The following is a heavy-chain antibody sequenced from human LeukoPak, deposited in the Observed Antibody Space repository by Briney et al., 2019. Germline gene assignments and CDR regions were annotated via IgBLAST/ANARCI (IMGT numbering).Heavy chain of an antibody. CDR1: GGSISSYY. D-gene: IGHD3-10*01. Sequence: MSSETLSLTCTVSGGSISSYYWSWIRQPPGKGLEWIGYIYYSGSTNYNPSLKSRVTISVDTSKNQFSLKLSSVTAADTAVYYCARVGSDLVWYGLDVWGRGTTVTVSS. CDR2: IYYSGST. J-gene: IGHJ6*02. V-gene: IGHV4-59*01. CDR3: ARVGSDLVWYGLDV.